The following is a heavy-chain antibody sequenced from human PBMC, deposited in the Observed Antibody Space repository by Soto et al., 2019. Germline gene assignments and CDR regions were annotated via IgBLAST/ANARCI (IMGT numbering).Heavy chain of an antibody. J-gene: IGHJ3*02. CDR1: GGFVSSGSYY. D-gene: IGHD1-1*01. CDR3: ARVERGTATTVVDAFDI. CDR2: MSHSGGT. Sequence: QVQLQQWGAGLLKPSETLSLTCAVYGGFVSSGSYYWSWIRQPPGKGLEWIGEMSHSGGTHFNPSLKSRVTISVDTSENQFSLMMSSVTAADTALYYCARVERGTATTVVDAFDIWGPGTMVTVSS. V-gene: IGHV4-34*01.